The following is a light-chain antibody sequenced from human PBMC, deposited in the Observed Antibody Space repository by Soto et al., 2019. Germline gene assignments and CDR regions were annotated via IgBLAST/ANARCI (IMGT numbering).Light chain of an antibody. CDR1: SSDVGGYNY. J-gene: IGLJ1*01. CDR2: AVS. Sequence: QSSLTKPASLSGSPGQSITISCTGTSSDVGGYNYVSWYQQHPGKAPKLMIYAVSNRPSGVSNRFSGSKPGNTATLTISGLQAEDEADYYCCSYTVSGTYVFGTGTKVNVL. V-gene: IGLV2-14*01. CDR3: CSYTVSGTYV.